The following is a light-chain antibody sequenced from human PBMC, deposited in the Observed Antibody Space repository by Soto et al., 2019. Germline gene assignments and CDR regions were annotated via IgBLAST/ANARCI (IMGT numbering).Light chain of an antibody. J-gene: IGLJ1*01. CDR1: SSDVGSYNL. V-gene: IGLV2-23*03. Sequence: QSALTQPASVSGSPGQSITISCTGTSSDVGSYNLVSWYQQHPGKAPKLMIYEGSKRPPGVSNRFSGSKSGNTASLTISGLQAEDEADYYCCSYAGSSTFVFGTWTKLTVL. CDR3: CSYAGSSTFV. CDR2: EGS.